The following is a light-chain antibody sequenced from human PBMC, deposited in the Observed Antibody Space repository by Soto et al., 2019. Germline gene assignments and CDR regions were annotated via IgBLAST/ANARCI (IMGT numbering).Light chain of an antibody. CDR2: EVT. CDR3: AAWDDSLSGVV. Sequence: QSALTQPPSASGSPGQSVTISCTGTSGDIGGYDYVSWYQQHPGKAPKLMIYEVTKRPLGVPDRFSGSKSGTSASLAIIGLRTEDEADYYCAAWDDSLSGVVFGGGTKLTVL. CDR1: SGDIGGYDY. V-gene: IGLV2-8*01. J-gene: IGLJ2*01.